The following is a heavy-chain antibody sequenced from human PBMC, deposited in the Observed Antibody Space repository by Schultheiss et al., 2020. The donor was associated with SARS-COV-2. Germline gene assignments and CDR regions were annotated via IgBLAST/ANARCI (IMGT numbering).Heavy chain of an antibody. CDR1: GFTFSSYG. Sequence: GGSLRLSCTASGFTFSSYGMHWVRQAPGKGLEWVSGISWNSGSIGYADSVKGRFTISRDNAKNSLYLQMNSLRAEDTALYYCAKDRHDYGDYAWVFDYWGQGTLVTVSS. D-gene: IGHD4-17*01. J-gene: IGHJ4*02. CDR3: AKDRHDYGDYAWVFDY. CDR2: ISWNSGSI. V-gene: IGHV3-9*01.